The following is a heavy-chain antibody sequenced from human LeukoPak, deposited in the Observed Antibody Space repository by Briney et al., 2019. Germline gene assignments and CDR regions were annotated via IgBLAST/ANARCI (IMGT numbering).Heavy chain of an antibody. J-gene: IGHJ4*02. Sequence: PGGSLRLSCAASGFPFSRYTMNWVRQAPGKGLVWVSRIKSDGSSTTYADSVKGRFTISRDNAKNTLYLEMNSLRAEDTAVYYCARTFAAAHIDYWGQGTLVTVSS. CDR2: IKSDGSST. CDR1: GFPFSRYT. D-gene: IGHD2-15*01. CDR3: ARTFAAAHIDY. V-gene: IGHV3-74*01.